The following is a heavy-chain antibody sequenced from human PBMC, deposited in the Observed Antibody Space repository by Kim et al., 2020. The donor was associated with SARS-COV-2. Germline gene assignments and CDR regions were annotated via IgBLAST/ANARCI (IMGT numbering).Heavy chain of an antibody. J-gene: IGHJ4*02. D-gene: IGHD2-15*01. V-gene: IGHV1-3*01. Sequence: ASVKVSCKTSGHTFTRDSIHWVRQAPGQRLEWMGGIDCGNGNTIYSQKFQGRVTFTTDTSASTAYMELSSLRSEDSAVYYCLGGYYFDYWGQGTLATVS. CDR2: IDCGNGNT. CDR1: GHTFTRDS. CDR3: LGGYYFDY.